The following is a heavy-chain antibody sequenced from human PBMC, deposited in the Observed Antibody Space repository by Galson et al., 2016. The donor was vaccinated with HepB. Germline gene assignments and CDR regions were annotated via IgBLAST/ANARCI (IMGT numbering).Heavy chain of an antibody. V-gene: IGHV3-33*01. CDR2: IWYDGRNK. CDR3: AGDRLVLGY. J-gene: IGHJ4*02. Sequence: SLRLSCAASGFTFSSYGMVWVRQAPGKGLEWVADIWYDGRNKRYADSVKGRFTISRDNSKNTLYLQMSGLKTEDTAVYYCAGDRLVLGYWGQGTQVTVSP. CDR1: GFTFSSYG. D-gene: IGHD3-10*01.